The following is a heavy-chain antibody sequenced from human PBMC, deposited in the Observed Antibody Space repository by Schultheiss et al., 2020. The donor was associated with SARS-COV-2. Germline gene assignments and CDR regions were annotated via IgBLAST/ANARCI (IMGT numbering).Heavy chain of an antibody. CDR2: IFYIGST. CDR1: GGSISSSNYY. V-gene: IGHV4-31*03. CDR3: ARDSNYGDYESRGLDV. Sequence: SETLSLTCTVSGGSISSSNYYWGWIRQPPGKGLEWIGYIFYIGSTYYNPSLKSRVTISVDTSRNQFSLKLSSVTAADTAVYYCARDSNYGDYESRGLDVWGQGTTVTVSS. J-gene: IGHJ6*02. D-gene: IGHD4-17*01.